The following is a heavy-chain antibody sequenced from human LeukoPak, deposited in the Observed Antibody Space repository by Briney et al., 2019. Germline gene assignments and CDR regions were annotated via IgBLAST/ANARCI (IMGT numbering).Heavy chain of an antibody. CDR1: GVTFSSYA. Sequence: SVKVSCKASGVTFSSYAISWVRQAPGQGLEWMGGIIPIFGTATYAQKFQGRVTITADESKSTAYMELSSMRSEDTAVYYCARGVTMVRGVYYYYYMDVWGKGTTVTVSS. CDR3: ARGVTMVRGVYYYYYMDV. D-gene: IGHD3-10*01. CDR2: IIPIFGTA. J-gene: IGHJ6*03. V-gene: IGHV1-69*13.